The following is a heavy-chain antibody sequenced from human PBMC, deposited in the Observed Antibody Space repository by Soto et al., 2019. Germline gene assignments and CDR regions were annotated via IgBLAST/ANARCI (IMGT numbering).Heavy chain of an antibody. CDR2: ISAYNGNT. J-gene: IGHJ5*02. Sequence: ASVKVSCKASGYTFTSYGISWVRQAPGQGLEWMGWISAYNGNTNYAQKLQGRVTMTTDTSTSTAYMELRSLRSDDTAVYYRARSFRSGSKNWFDPWGQGTLVTVSS. V-gene: IGHV1-18*04. D-gene: IGHD3-3*01. CDR1: GYTFTSYG. CDR3: ARSFRSGSKNWFDP.